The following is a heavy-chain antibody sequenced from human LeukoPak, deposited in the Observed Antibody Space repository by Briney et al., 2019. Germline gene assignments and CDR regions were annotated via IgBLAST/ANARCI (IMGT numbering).Heavy chain of an antibody. V-gene: IGHV3-23*01. CDR1: GFTFSNYG. CDR3: AKAYWDTAMNPSDY. J-gene: IGHJ4*02. D-gene: IGHD5-18*01. Sequence: PGGSLRPSCAASGFTFSNYGMSWVRQAPGKGLEWVATINGNGVNTYYADSVKGRFTISRDNSKNTLYLQMSSLRAEDSAIYHCAKAYWDTAMNPSDYWGQGTLVTVSS. CDR2: INGNGVNT.